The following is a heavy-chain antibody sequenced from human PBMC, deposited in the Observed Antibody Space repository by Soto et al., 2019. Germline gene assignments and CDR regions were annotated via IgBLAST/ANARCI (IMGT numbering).Heavy chain of an antibody. D-gene: IGHD2-2*01. CDR2: IYYSGST. CDR1: GGSISSYY. Sequence: QVQLQESGPGLVKPSETLSLTCTVSGGSISSYYWSWIRQPPGKGLEWIGYIYYSGSTNYNPSLQSRVTISVDTSKNQFSLKLSSVTAADTAVYYCAREAPGYWSRTSCYSGGWFDPWGQGTLVTVSS. J-gene: IGHJ5*02. V-gene: IGHV4-59*01. CDR3: AREAPGYWSRTSCYSGGWFDP.